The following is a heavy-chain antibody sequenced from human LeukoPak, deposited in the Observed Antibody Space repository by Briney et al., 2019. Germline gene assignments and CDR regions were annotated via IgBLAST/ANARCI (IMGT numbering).Heavy chain of an antibody. CDR3: AKESPYCHGTDCRIYYFDS. J-gene: IGHJ4*02. CDR2: ISKDADAT. Sequence: PGGSLRLSFAASGFTFRSYAMSWVRQAPGKGLEWVSAISKDADATYYAGSVKGRFTISRDNSKDTLSLQMNSLRAEDTVVYYCAKESPYCHGTDCRIYYFDSWGQGILVTVSS. CDR1: GFTFRSYA. V-gene: IGHV3-23*01. D-gene: IGHD2-15*01.